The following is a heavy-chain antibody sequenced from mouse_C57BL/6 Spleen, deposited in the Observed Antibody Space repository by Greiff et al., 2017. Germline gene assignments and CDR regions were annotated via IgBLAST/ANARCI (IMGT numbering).Heavy chain of an antibody. CDR3: ARFDTRYWYFDV. Sequence: QVQLQQPGAELVKPGASVKLSCKASGYTFTSYWMQWVKQRPGQGLEWIGEIDPSDSYTNYNQKFKGKATLTVDTSSSTAYMQPSSLTSEDSAVYYCARFDTRYWYFDVWGTGTTVTVSS. J-gene: IGHJ1*03. CDR1: GYTFTSYW. V-gene: IGHV1-50*01. CDR2: IDPSDSYT. D-gene: IGHD5-1-1*01.